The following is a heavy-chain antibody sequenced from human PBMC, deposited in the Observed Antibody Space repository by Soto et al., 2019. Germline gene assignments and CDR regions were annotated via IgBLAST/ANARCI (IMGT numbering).Heavy chain of an antibody. D-gene: IGHD3-10*01. J-gene: IGHJ6*02. V-gene: IGHV1-18*04. CDR3: ARAGKYYYGSGSPYYYGMDV. CDR1: GYTFTSYG. CDR2: ISGYNSNT. Sequence: QVQLVQSGAEVKKPGASVKVSCKASGYTFTSYGVSWVRQAPGQGLEWMGWISGYNSNTNYAQKLQGRVTMTTDTSTSTAYMELRSLRSDDTAVYYCARAGKYYYGSGSPYYYGMDVWGQGITVTGSS.